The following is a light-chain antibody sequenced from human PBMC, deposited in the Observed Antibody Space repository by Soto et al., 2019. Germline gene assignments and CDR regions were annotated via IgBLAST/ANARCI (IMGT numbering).Light chain of an antibody. CDR1: QSVSPW. Sequence: IQMTQTPSTLSASVGDTVTITCRASQSVSPWLAWYQQKPGKAPALLVYDVSNLQSGVPSRFSGGGSETEFTLTISSLQPDDFATYYCQQYSTYSHTFGQGTRLEIK. CDR2: DVS. V-gene: IGKV1-5*01. CDR3: QQYSTYSHT. J-gene: IGKJ5*01.